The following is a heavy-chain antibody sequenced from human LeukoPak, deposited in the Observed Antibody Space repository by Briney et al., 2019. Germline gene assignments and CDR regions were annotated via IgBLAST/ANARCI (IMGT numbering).Heavy chain of an antibody. D-gene: IGHD3-3*01. CDR1: GGSISSGSYY. V-gene: IGHV4-61*02. Sequence: SETLSLTCTVSGGSISSGSYYWSWIRQPAGKGLEWIGRIYTSGSTNYNPSLKSRVTISVDTSKNQFSLKLSSVTAADTAVYYCARSQYYDFWSGYSDWGQGTMVTVSS. CDR3: ARSQYYDFWSGYSD. CDR2: IYTSGST. J-gene: IGHJ3*01.